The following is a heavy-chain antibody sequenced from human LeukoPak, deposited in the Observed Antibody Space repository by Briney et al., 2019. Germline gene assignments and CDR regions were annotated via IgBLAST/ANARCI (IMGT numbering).Heavy chain of an antibody. Sequence: GASVKVSCKASGYTFTSYYMHWVRQAPGQGLEWMGIINPSGGSTSYAQKFQGRVTMTRDMSTSTVYMELSSLRSEDTAVYYCARVRLAPTYYYDSSGYYAFDYWGQGTLVTVSS. CDR2: INPSGGST. CDR3: ARVRLAPTYYYDSSGYYAFDY. D-gene: IGHD3-22*01. V-gene: IGHV1-46*01. J-gene: IGHJ4*02. CDR1: GYTFTSYY.